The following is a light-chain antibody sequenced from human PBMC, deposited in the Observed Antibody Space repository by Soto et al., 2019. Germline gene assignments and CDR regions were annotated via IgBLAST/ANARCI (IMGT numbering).Light chain of an antibody. V-gene: IGKV1-5*01. J-gene: IGKJ1*01. CDR3: QQYNTYST. CDR2: GAS. CDR1: QSISSY. Sequence: DIVMTQSPATLSASAGDRATITCRASQSISSYLAWYRQKAGKAPGLLIYGASSWESGFPARFSGSGSGTEFTLTISRLQHEDFANYYHQQYNTYSTFGQGTKVDIK.